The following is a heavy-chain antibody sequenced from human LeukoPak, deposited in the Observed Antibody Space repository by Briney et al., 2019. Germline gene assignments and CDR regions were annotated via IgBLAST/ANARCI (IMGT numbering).Heavy chain of an antibody. CDR3: AKDREGRGYNYGSYFDY. D-gene: IGHD5-18*01. V-gene: IGHV3-30*18. CDR1: GFTFSSYG. J-gene: IGHJ4*02. Sequence: GRSLRLSCAASGFTFSSYGMHWVRQAPGKGLEGVASISYDGSEIYYGDSVKGRFTNSRDNSKNTLYLQMNSLRAEDTAVYYCAKDREGRGYNYGSYFDYWGQGTLVTVSS. CDR2: ISYDGSEI.